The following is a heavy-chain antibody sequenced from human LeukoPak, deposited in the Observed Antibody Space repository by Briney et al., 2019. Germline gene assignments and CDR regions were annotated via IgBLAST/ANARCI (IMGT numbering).Heavy chain of an antibody. J-gene: IGHJ4*02. Sequence: GGSLRLPCTVSGFTMSSSWMSCVRQAPGKGLEWVANINEDGSENNYVGSVKGRFTISRDNAKNSLFLQMNSLRAEDTAVYYCARDRGWYHADYWGQGALVTVSA. CDR2: INEDGSEN. D-gene: IGHD6-19*01. CDR3: ARDRGWYHADY. CDR1: GFTMSSSW. V-gene: IGHV3-7*04.